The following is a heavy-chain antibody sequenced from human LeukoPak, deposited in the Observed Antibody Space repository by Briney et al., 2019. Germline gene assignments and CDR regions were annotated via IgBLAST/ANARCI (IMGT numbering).Heavy chain of an antibody. J-gene: IGHJ5*02. D-gene: IGHD6-13*01. CDR2: ISDYNGNT. V-gene: IGHV1-18*01. CDR3: ARDRRIAAAGTVWFDP. Sequence: ASVKVSCKASGYNLTTYGISWVRQAPGQGLEWMGWISDYNGNTNYAQKFQGRVTMTTDTSTSTAYMELRSLRSDDTAVYYCARDRRIAAAGTVWFDPWGQGTLVTVSS. CDR1: GYNLTTYG.